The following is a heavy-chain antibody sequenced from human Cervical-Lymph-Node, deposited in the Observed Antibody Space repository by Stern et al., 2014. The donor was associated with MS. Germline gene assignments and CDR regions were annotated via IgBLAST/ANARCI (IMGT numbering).Heavy chain of an antibody. CDR1: GGSINSYY. D-gene: IGHD2-8*01. J-gene: IGHJ2*01. CDR2: IYYSGYT. CDR3: ARDATKPTPGYFDL. Sequence: VQLVESGPGLVKPSQTLSLTCTISGGSINSYYWSWIRQHPGKGLEWIGYIYYSGYTYYNPSLENRVVISGDPSKNQFSLKLTSVTAADTAVYYCARDATKPTPGYFDLWGRGTLVTVSS. V-gene: IGHV4-31*03.